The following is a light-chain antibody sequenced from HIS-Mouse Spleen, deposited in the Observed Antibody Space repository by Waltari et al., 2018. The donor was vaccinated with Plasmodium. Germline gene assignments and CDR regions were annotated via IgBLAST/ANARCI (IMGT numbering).Light chain of an antibody. J-gene: IGKJ5*01. CDR2: DAS. V-gene: IGKV1-33*01. CDR3: QQYDNLPIT. CDR1: PDINNY. Sequence: DIQMTQSPSSLSASVGDRVTITCQASPDINNYLNWYQQKPGKAPKLLIYDASNLETGVPSRFSGSGSGTDFTFTISSLQPEDIATYYCQQYDNLPITFGQGTRLEIK.